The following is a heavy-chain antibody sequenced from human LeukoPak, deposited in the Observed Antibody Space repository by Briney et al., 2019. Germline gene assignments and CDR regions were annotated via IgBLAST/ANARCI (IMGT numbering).Heavy chain of an antibody. J-gene: IGHJ6*02. CDR1: GGSFSGYY. CDR2: INHSGST. Sequence: PSETLSLTCAVYGGSFSGYYWSWIRQPPGKGLEWIGEINHSGSTNYNPSLKSRVTISVDTSKNQFSLKLSSVTAADTAVYYCARGFGRYQLISSYYGMDVWGQGTTVTVSS. D-gene: IGHD2-2*01. V-gene: IGHV4-34*01. CDR3: ARGFGRYQLISSYYGMDV.